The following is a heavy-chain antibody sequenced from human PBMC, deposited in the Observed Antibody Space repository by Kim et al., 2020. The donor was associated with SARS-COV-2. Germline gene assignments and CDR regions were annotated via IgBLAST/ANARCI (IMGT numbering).Heavy chain of an antibody. D-gene: IGHD3-10*01. CDR3: AEDRGITMVRGVVSYYFDY. Sequence: KGRFTISRDKSKNTLYLQMNSLRAEDTAVYYCAEDRGITMVRGVVSYYFDYWGQGTLVTVSS. J-gene: IGHJ4*02. V-gene: IGHV3-23*01.